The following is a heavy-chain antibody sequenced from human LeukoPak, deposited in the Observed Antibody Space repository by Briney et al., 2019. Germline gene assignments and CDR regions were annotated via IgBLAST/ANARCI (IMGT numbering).Heavy chain of an antibody. CDR2: ISGSAGST. CDR1: GFTFSSYA. J-gene: IGHJ3*02. CDR3: ARKGRTSPGAHDAFDI. V-gene: IGHV3-23*01. D-gene: IGHD1-26*01. Sequence: PGGSLRLSCAASGFTFSSYAMSWVRQAPGKGLEWVSTISGSAGSTYYADSVKGRFTISRDNAKNSLYLQMNSLRAEDTAVYYCARKGRTSPGAHDAFDIWGQGTMVTVSS.